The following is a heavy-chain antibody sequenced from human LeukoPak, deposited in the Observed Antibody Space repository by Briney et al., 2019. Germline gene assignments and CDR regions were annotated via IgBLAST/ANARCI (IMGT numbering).Heavy chain of an antibody. CDR2: INHSGST. CDR1: GGSFSGYY. CDR3: ARDGGKGWLWFDY. Sequence: SETLSLTCAVYGGSFSGYYWSWIRQPPGKGLEWIGEINHSGSTNYNPSLKSRVTISVDTSKNQFSLKLSSVTAADTAVYYCARDGGKGWLWFDYWGQGTLVTVSS. J-gene: IGHJ4*02. D-gene: IGHD3-9*01. V-gene: IGHV4-34*01.